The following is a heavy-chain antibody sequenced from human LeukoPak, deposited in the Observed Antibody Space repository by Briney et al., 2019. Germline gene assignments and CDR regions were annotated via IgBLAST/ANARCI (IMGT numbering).Heavy chain of an antibody. CDR1: GFTFSSYA. J-gene: IGHJ6*03. CDR3: AKPTIQYYYMDV. Sequence: PPGGSLRLSCAASGFTFSSYAMSWVRQAPGKGLEWVSAISGSGGSTYYADSVKGRFTISRDNSKNTLYLQMNSLRAEDTAVYYCAKPTIQYYYMDVWGKGTTVTVSS. V-gene: IGHV3-23*01. D-gene: IGHD5-18*01. CDR2: ISGSGGST.